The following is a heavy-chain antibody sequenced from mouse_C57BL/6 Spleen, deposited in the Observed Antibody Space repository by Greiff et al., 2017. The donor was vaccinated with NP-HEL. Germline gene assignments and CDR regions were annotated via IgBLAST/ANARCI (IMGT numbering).Heavy chain of an antibody. Sequence: QVQLKDSGPGLVQPSQSLSITCTVSGFSLTSYGVHWVRQSPGKGLEWLGVIWSGGSTDYNAAFISRLSISKDNSKSQVFFKMNSLQADDTAIYYWARNYDDGLDWYFDVWGTGTTVTVSS. CDR3: ARNYDDGLDWYFDV. CDR1: GFSLTSYG. CDR2: IWSGGST. J-gene: IGHJ1*03. D-gene: IGHD2-4*01. V-gene: IGHV2-2*01.